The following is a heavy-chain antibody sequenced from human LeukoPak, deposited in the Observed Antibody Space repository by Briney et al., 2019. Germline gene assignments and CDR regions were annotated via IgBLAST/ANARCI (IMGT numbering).Heavy chain of an antibody. V-gene: IGHV3-23*01. Sequence: SGGSLRLSCRASGFNFGNSVMAWVRQTPGKGLESISAIDGSGTNTYYADSVEGRFTISRDNSKSTLFLQINSLRADDTAIYYCAKRDDSGGYPYFFSDWGQGTLVAVSS. CDR1: GFNFGNSV. J-gene: IGHJ4*02. CDR3: AKRDDSGGYPYFFSD. D-gene: IGHD3-22*01. CDR2: IDGSGTNT.